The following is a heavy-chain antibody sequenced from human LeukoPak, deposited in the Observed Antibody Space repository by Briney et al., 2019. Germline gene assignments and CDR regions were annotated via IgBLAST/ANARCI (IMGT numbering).Heavy chain of an antibody. CDR3: AKGAASNKVDWFDP. CDR2: SPGVGGT. J-gene: IGHJ5*02. D-gene: IGHD4-11*01. CDR1: GFTFSRYT. V-gene: IGHV3-23*01. Sequence: GGSLRLSCAASGFTFSRYTMMWVRQAPGKGLQWVSSSPGVGGTYYADSVKGRFTVSRDKSENTLYLQMNSLSPEDTAVYYCAKGAASNKVDWFDPWGQGTLVTVSS.